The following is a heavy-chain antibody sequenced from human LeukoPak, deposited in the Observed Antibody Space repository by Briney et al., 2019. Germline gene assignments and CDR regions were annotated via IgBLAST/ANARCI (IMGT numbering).Heavy chain of an antibody. CDR1: GFTFTSYA. Sequence: PGGSLRLSCAASGFTFTSYAMSWVRQAPGKGLEWVSAISGSGGSTYYADSVKGRFTISRDNSKNTLYLQMNSLRAEDTAVYYCAKDSNRYFDYFDYWGQGTLVTVSS. V-gene: IGHV3-23*01. CDR2: ISGSGGST. D-gene: IGHD3-9*01. J-gene: IGHJ4*02. CDR3: AKDSNRYFDYFDY.